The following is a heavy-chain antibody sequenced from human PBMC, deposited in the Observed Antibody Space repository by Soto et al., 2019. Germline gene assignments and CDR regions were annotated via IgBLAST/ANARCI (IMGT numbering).Heavy chain of an antibody. D-gene: IGHD1-26*01. CDR3: ARDGREASGMDV. CDR1: GGSISSHY. Sequence: PSETLSLTCTVSGGSISSHYWSWVRQAPGKGPEWIGHIYYRGSTTYNPSLRSRSTISVDTSNNQFSLKLNSVTTADTAVYYCARDGREASGMDVWGQGTKVTV. J-gene: IGHJ6*02. CDR2: IYYRGST. V-gene: IGHV4-59*11.